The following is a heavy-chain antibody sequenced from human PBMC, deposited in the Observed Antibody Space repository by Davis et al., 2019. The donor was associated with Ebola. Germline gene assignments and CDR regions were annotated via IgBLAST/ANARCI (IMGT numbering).Heavy chain of an antibody. Sequence: GESLKISCAASGFTFSSYWMSWVRQAPGKGLEWVANIKQDGSEKYYVDSVKGRFTISRDNAKNSLYLLMNSLRAEDTAVYYCAREATGTTDFDYWGQGTLVTVSS. V-gene: IGHV3-7*01. CDR1: GFTFSSYW. CDR3: AREATGTTDFDY. J-gene: IGHJ4*02. CDR2: IKQDGSEK. D-gene: IGHD1-1*01.